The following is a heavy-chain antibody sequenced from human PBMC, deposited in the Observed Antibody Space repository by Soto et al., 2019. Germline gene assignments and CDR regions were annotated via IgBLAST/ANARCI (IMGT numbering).Heavy chain of an antibody. CDR2: IRQDGNEK. V-gene: IGHV3-7*01. J-gene: IGHJ6*02. D-gene: IGHD1-1*01. Sequence: EVQLVESGGGLVQPGGSLRLSCVASGFTFSSYWMSWVRQAPGKGLEWVANIRQDGNEKYYVESLKGRFTISRDNAKNSLYLQMQSLRLEDMAVYYCARSNEGAYYYYGMDVWGQGTTVTVSS. CDR3: ARSNEGAYYYYGMDV. CDR1: GFTFSSYW.